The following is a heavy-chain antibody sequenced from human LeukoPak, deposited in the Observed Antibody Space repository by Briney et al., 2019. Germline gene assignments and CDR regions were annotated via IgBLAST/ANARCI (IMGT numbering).Heavy chain of an antibody. D-gene: IGHD5-18*01. CDR2: ISAYNGNT. CDR1: GYTFTSYG. J-gene: IGHJ2*01. CDR3: ARVRYSYGYPDWYFDL. Sequence: ASVKVSCKASGYTFTSYGISWVRQAPGQGLEWMGWISAYNGNTNYAQKFQGRVTMTRDTSTSTVYMELSSLRSEDTAVYYCARVRYSYGYPDWYFDLWGRGTLVTVSS. V-gene: IGHV1-18*01.